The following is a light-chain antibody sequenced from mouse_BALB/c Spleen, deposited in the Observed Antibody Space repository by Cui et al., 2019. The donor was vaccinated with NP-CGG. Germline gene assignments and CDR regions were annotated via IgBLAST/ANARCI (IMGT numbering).Light chain of an antibody. CDR1: SSVSSSY. Sequence: QIVLTQSPAIMSASPGERVTMTCSASSSVSSSYLYWYQQKSGSSPKLWIYSISNLASGVPARFSGSGSGTSYSLTINSMEAEDAATYYCQQWSSYPPTFGGGTKLEIK. J-gene: IGKJ2*01. CDR3: QQWSSYPPT. CDR2: SIS. V-gene: IGKV4-79*01.